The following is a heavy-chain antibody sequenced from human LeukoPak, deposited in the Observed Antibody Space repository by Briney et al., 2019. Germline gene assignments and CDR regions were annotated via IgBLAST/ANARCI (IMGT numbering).Heavy chain of an antibody. Sequence: SGTLSLTCAVSGGSISSSNWWSWVRQPPGKGLEWIGEIYHSGSTNYNPSLKSRVTISVDKSKNQFSLKLSSVTAADTAVYFCASFGAVAGTFDYWGQGTLVTVSS. J-gene: IGHJ4*02. D-gene: IGHD6-19*01. CDR2: IYHSGST. CDR3: ASFGAVAGTFDY. V-gene: IGHV4-4*02. CDR1: GGSISSSNW.